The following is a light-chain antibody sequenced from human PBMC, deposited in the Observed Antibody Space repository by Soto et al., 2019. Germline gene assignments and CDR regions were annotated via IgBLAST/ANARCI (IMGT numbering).Light chain of an antibody. Sequence: DIVLTQSPGTLSLSPGETATLSCRASQSLAGNYLAWYQQKPGQAPRLLISGASSRATGIPDRFSGSGSGTDFTLTISRLEPEDFAVYYCQQYGSSPETFGQGTKVDIK. V-gene: IGKV3-20*01. CDR1: QSLAGNY. J-gene: IGKJ1*01. CDR2: GAS. CDR3: QQYGSSPET.